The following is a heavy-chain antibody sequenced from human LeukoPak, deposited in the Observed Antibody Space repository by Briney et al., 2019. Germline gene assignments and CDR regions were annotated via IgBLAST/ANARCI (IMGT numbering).Heavy chain of an antibody. V-gene: IGHV3-74*01. Sequence: PGGALRLSCAASGFTLSSYWMHGVRQAPGKGRVWVSRINSDGSSTSYADSVKGRFTISRDNAKNTLYLQMNSLRAEDTAVYYCARDRQLAYWGQGTLVTVCS. CDR1: GFTLSSYW. CDR2: INSDGSST. CDR3: ARDRQLAY. J-gene: IGHJ4*02. D-gene: IGHD1-1*01.